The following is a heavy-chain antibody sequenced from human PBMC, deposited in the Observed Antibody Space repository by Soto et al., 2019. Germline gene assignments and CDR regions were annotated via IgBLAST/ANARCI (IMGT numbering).Heavy chain of an antibody. D-gene: IGHD5-12*01. J-gene: IGHJ6*03. Sequence: SETLSLTCTVSGGSISSSTYYWDWIRQPPGKGLEWIGSMFYGGSTYYNPSLKSRVTISVDTSKNQFSLKLSSVTAADTAVYYCARRVWLRWSGNYYYYMDVWGKGTTVTVSS. CDR1: GGSISSSTYY. V-gene: IGHV4-39*01. CDR2: MFYGGST. CDR3: ARRVWLRWSGNYYYYMDV.